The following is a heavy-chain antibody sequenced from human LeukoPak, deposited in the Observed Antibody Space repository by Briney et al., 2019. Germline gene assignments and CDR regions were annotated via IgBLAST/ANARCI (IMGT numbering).Heavy chain of an antibody. J-gene: IGHJ4*02. CDR1: GGSISSGGYS. V-gene: IGHV4-30-2*01. CDR2: IYHSGST. Sequence: SETLSLTCAVSGGSISSGGYSWSWIRQPPGKGLEWIGYIYHSGSTYYNPSLKSRVTMSVDTSKNQFSLKLSSVTAADTAMYYCAREGGDSGDYLHFDYWGQGTLVTVSS. D-gene: IGHD4-17*01. CDR3: AREGGDSGDYLHFDY.